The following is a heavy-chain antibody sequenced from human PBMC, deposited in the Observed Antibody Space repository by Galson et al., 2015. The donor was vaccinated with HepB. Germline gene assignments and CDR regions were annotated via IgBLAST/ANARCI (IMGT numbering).Heavy chain of an antibody. CDR1: GGSISSSSYY. CDR3: ARHHTYYDSSGYYSWGFDP. D-gene: IGHD3-22*01. V-gene: IGHV4-39*01. J-gene: IGHJ5*02. CDR2: IYYSGST. Sequence: SETLSLTCTVSGGSISSSSYYWGWIRQPPGKGLEWIGSIYYSGSTYYNPSLKSRVTISVDTSKDQFSLKLSSVTAADTAVYYCARHHTYYDSSGYYSWGFDPWGQGTLVTVSS.